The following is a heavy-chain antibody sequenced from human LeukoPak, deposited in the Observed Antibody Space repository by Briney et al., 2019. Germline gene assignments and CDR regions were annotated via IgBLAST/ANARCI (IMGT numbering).Heavy chain of an antibody. CDR2: TYYSGST. V-gene: IGHV4-59*01. Sequence: SETLSLTCTVSGGSISSYYWSWIRQPPGKGLEWIGYTYYSGSTNYNPSLKSRVTISVDTSKNQFSLKLSSVTAADTAVYYCARDRFNWGSSKSFWFDPWAREPWSPSPQ. D-gene: IGHD6-13*01. CDR1: GGSISSYY. J-gene: IGHJ5*02. CDR3: ARDRFNWGSSKSFWFDP.